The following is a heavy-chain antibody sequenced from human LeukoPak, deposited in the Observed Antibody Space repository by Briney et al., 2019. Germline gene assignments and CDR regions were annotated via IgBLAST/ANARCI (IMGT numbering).Heavy chain of an antibody. J-gene: IGHJ6*03. D-gene: IGHD3-16*02. CDR2: ISYDGSHK. CDR1: GFTFSTYW. V-gene: IGHV3-30*18. Sequence: GGSLRLSCAASGFTFSTYWMSWVRQVPGKGLECVTLISYDGSHKDYADSVKGRFTISRDNSKNTLYLQMNSLRAEDTAVYYCAKNTISGGHYQYYMDVWGKGTTVTVSS. CDR3: AKNTISGGHYQYYMDV.